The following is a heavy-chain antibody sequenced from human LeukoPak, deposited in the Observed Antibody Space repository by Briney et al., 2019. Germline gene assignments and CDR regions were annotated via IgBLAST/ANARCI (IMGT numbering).Heavy chain of an antibody. CDR3: ARHVWLQPFDY. CDR2: IYYSGGT. D-gene: IGHD3-9*01. J-gene: IGHJ4*02. CDR1: GGSMNSYY. V-gene: IGHV4-59*08. Sequence: SETLSLTCSVSGGSMNSYYWSWIRQSPGKGLEWIGYIYYSGGTNYNPSLKSRVTISVDTSKNQFSLKPISVTAADTAVYYCARHVWLQPFDYWGQGTLVTVSS.